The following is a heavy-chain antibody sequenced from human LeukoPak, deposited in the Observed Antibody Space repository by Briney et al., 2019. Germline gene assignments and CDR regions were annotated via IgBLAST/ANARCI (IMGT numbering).Heavy chain of an antibody. D-gene: IGHD6-19*01. CDR2: IYYSGST. CDR3: ARHPHRYSSGWYHFDY. J-gene: IGHJ4*02. Sequence: PSETLSLTCTVSGGSISSYYWSWIRQPPGKGLEWVGYIYYSGSTNYNPSLKSRVTISVDTSKNQFSLKLSSVTAADTAVYHCARHPHRYSSGWYHFDYWGQGTLVTVSS. V-gene: IGHV4-59*08. CDR1: GGSISSYY.